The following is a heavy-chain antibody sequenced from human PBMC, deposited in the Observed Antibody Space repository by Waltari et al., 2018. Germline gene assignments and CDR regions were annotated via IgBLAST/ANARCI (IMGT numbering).Heavy chain of an antibody. CDR2: IKQDGSEK. J-gene: IGHJ4*02. CDR1: GFTFSSYW. CDR3: ARLPSYSSSSPFDY. V-gene: IGHV3-7*01. D-gene: IGHD6-6*01. Sequence: EVQLVESGGGLVQPGGSLRLSCAASGFTFSSYWMSWVRQAPGKGLEWVANIKQDGSEKYYVESVKGRCTISRDNAKNSLYLQMNSLRAEDTAVYYCARLPSYSSSSPFDYWGQGTLVTVSS.